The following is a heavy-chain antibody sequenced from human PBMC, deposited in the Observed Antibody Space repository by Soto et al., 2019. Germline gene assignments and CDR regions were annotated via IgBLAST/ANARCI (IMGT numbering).Heavy chain of an antibody. J-gene: IGHJ4*02. Sequence: PGGSLRLSCAASGFTFSSYAMSWVRQAPGKGLEWVSAISGSGGSTYYADSVKGRFTISRDNSKNTLYLQMNSLRAEDTAVYYCAKGDYYDSSGYLLPENTFDYWGQGTLVTVSS. CDR1: GFTFSSYA. V-gene: IGHV3-23*01. D-gene: IGHD3-22*01. CDR3: AKGDYYDSSGYLLPENTFDY. CDR2: ISGSGGST.